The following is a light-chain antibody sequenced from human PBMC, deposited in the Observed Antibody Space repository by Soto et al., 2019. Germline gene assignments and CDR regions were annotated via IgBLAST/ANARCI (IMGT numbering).Light chain of an antibody. Sequence: DIQMTQSPSSLSASVGDTVTITCRASQTTNNYLNWYQLKPGKAPKLLSYDPSLLQPGVPPRFTGSGSGTDFTLTIISLQPEDYATYFCQQSYSMPYVFGPGTKVEIK. CDR1: QTTNNY. J-gene: IGKJ2*01. V-gene: IGKV1-39*01. CDR3: QQSYSMPYV. CDR2: DPS.